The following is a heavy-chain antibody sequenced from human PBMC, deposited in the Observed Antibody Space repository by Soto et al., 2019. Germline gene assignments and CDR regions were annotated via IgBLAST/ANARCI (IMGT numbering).Heavy chain of an antibody. CDR3: AGASTWHPGAFNI. D-gene: IGHD5-12*01. J-gene: IGHJ3*02. CDR2: IHYSGST. Sequence: KPSETLSLTCTVSGVSFSSYYWSWIRQPPGKGLEWIGYIHYSGSTSYNPSLKSRVTISVDTSKNQLSLKLSSVTAADTAVYYCAGASTWHPGAFNIWGQGTTVTVSS. V-gene: IGHV4-59*12. CDR1: GVSFSSYY.